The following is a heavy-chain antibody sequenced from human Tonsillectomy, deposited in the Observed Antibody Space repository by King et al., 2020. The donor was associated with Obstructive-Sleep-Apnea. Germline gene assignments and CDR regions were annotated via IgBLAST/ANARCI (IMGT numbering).Heavy chain of an antibody. CDR2: ISSSSSTI. CDR3: SRVQYYYDSSGSYFDY. D-gene: IGHD3-22*01. CDR1: GFTFSSYS. Sequence: VQLVESGGGLVQPGGSLRLSCAASGFTFSSYSMNWVRQAPGKGLEWVSYISSSSSTIYYVDSVKGRFTISSDNAKNSLYLQMNSLRAEDTAVYYCSRVQYYYDSSGSYFDYWGQGTLVTVSS. V-gene: IGHV3-48*04. J-gene: IGHJ4*02.